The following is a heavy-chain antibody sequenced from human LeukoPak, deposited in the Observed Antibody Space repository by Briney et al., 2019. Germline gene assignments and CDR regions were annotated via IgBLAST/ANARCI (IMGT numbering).Heavy chain of an antibody. Sequence: GGSLRLSCAASGFTFSSYAMHWVRQAPGKGLEWVAVISYDGSNKYYADSVKGRFTISRDNSKNTLYLQMNSLRSDDTAVYYCARDYPFSGSQGSWYGYWGQGTLVTVSS. V-gene: IGHV3-30-3*01. CDR3: ARDYPFSGSQGSWYGY. D-gene: IGHD1-26*01. CDR2: ISYDGSNK. J-gene: IGHJ4*02. CDR1: GFTFSSYA.